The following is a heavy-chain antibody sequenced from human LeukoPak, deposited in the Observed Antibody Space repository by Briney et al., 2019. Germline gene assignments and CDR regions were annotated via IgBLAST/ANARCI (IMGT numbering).Heavy chain of an antibody. CDR3: ATGGLYFYSD. D-gene: IGHD1-26*01. V-gene: IGHV3-30-3*01. CDR1: GFTFSSYA. J-gene: IGHJ4*02. CDR2: ISYDGSNK. Sequence: GGSLRLSCAASGFTFSSYAMHWVRQVPGKGLEWVAVISYDGSNKYYADSVKGRFTISRDNSKNTLYLQMNSLRAEDTAIYYCATGGLYFYSDWGQGILVTVSS.